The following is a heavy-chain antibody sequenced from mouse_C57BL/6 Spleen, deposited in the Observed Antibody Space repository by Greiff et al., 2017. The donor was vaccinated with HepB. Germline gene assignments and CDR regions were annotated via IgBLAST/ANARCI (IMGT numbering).Heavy chain of an antibody. CDR2: IDPSDSYT. D-gene: IGHD1-1*01. J-gene: IGHJ2*01. CDR1: GYTFTSYW. V-gene: IGHV1-69*01. CDR3: ARRGTVRYFDY. Sequence: QVQLQQPGTELVKPGASVKLSCKASGYTFTSYWMHWVKQRPGQGLEWIGEIDPSDSYTNYNQKFKGKSTLTVDKSSSTAYMQLSSLTSEDSAVYYCARRGTVRYFDYWGQGTTLTVSS.